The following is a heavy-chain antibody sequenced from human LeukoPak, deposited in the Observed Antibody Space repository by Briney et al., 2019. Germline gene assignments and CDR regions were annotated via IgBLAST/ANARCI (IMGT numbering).Heavy chain of an antibody. V-gene: IGHV3-30*04. Sequence: GRSLRLSCAASGFTFSSYAMHWVRQAPGKGLEWVAVISYDGSNKYYADSVKGRFTISRDNSKNTLYLQMNSLRAEDTAVYFCARRRTTVFAFDIWGQGTVVTVSS. D-gene: IGHD4-17*01. CDR2: ISYDGSNK. CDR3: ARRRTTVFAFDI. CDR1: GFTFSSYA. J-gene: IGHJ3*02.